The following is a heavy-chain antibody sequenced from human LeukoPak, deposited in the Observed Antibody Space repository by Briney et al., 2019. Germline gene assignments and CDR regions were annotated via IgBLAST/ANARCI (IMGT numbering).Heavy chain of an antibody. CDR1: DSTFPMFG. V-gene: IGHV1-18*01. D-gene: IGHD3-10*01. CDR3: ARPVKGAFFYYYMDV. Sequence: GASVKVSCKPSDSTFPMFGLTWVRQAPGQGLEWMGWINTYNGNTQYAENFQGRVTLTRDTSTTTAYMELRSLRSNDTAVYYCARPVKGAFFYYYMDVWGKGTTVIVSS. J-gene: IGHJ6*03. CDR2: INTYNGNT.